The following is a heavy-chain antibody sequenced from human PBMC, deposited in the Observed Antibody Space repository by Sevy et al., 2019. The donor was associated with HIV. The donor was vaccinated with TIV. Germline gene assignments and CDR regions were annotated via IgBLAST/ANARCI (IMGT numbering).Heavy chain of an antibody. D-gene: IGHD5-12*01. V-gene: IGHV3-49*03. J-gene: IGHJ4*02. CDR3: TRALATADTPEYYFDY. CDR2: IRRNSHEPYGGKT. CDR1: GFTFGDYA. Sequence: GGSLRLSCTSSGFTFGDYAMSWFRQAPGKGLEWVAFIRRNSHEPYGGKTEYAASVKVRFTISRDDSKRIAYLQMNSLKTEDTAVYYCTRALATADTPEYYFDYWGQGILVTVSS.